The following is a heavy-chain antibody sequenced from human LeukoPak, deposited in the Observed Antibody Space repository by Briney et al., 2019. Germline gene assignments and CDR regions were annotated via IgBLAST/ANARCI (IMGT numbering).Heavy chain of an antibody. D-gene: IGHD2-2*01. CDR3: ARGRWGYCSSTSCHGTAFDI. CDR1: GGSFSGYY. CDR2: INHSGST. V-gene: IGHV4-34*01. Sequence: PSETLSLTCAVYGGSFSGYYWSRIRQPPGKGLEWIGEINHSGSTNYNPSLKSRVTISVDTSKNQFSLKLSSVTAADTAVYYCARGRWGYCSSTSCHGTAFDIWGQGTMVTVSS. J-gene: IGHJ3*02.